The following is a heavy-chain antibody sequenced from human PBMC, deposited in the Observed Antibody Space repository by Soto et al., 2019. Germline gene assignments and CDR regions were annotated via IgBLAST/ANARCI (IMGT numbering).Heavy chain of an antibody. D-gene: IGHD5-18*01. CDR2: IRSKAYGGTT. V-gene: IGHV3-49*03. Sequence: SGGSLRLSCTASGFTFGVYAMSWFRQAPGKGLEWVGFIRSKAYGGTTEYAASVKGRFTISRDDSKSIAYLQMNSLKTEDTAVYYCTRAPPLSGYSYGTPYYFDYWGQGTLVTVS. CDR3: TRAPPLSGYSYGTPYYFDY. J-gene: IGHJ4*02. CDR1: GFTFGVYA.